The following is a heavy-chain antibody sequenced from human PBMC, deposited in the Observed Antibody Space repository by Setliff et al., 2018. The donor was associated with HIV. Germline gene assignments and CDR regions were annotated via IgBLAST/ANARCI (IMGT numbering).Heavy chain of an antibody. D-gene: IGHD3-22*01. Sequence: PSETLSLTCTVSGGSFSTYYWSWIRQPAGEGLEYIGRVHSTYYSPSLKSRVTISVVTSKNQFSLKLNSVTAADTAVYYCARHLPARYYDSSGYYYNDYWGQGTLVTVSS. CDR2: VHST. CDR3: ARHLPARYYDSSGYYYNDY. V-gene: IGHV4-4*07. CDR1: GGSFSTYY. J-gene: IGHJ4*02.